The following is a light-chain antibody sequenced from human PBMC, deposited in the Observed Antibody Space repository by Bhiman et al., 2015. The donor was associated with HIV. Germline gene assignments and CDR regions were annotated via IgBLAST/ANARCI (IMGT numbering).Light chain of an antibody. CDR2: DNN. CDR1: SSNIGNNF. CDR3: ETWDDSSLV. Sequence: QSVLTQPPSVSAAPGQNVTISCSGSSSNIGNNFVSWYQQLPGTAPKLLIYDNNKRPSGIPDRFSGSKSGTSATLGITGLQTGDEADYYCETWDDSSLVFGGGTKLTVL. V-gene: IGLV1-51*01. J-gene: IGLJ3*02.